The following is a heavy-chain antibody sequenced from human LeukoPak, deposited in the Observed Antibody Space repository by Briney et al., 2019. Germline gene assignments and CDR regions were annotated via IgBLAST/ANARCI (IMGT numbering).Heavy chain of an antibody. CDR1: GFTFSSHG. D-gene: IGHD3-10*01. CDR2: ISSSSSYI. CDR3: ARDPNYYGSGSY. V-gene: IGHV3-21*01. Sequence: GRALRLSCAASGFTFSSHGIHWVRQAPGKGLEWVSSISSSSSYIYYADSVKGRFTISRDNAKNSLYLQMNSLRAEDTAVYYCARDPNYYGSGSYWGQGTLVTVSS. J-gene: IGHJ4*02.